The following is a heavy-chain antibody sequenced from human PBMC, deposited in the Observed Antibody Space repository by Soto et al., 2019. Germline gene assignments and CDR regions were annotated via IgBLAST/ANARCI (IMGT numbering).Heavy chain of an antibody. Sequence: QVQLVQSGAEVKKPGSSVKVSCKASGGTFSSYAISWVRQAPGQGLEWMGGIIPIFGTANYAQKFQGRVSITADESTSTAYMELSSLRSEATAVYYCARASAIAAAGDYYYDMDVWGQGTTVTVSS. V-gene: IGHV1-69*01. CDR3: ARASAIAAAGDYYYDMDV. D-gene: IGHD6-13*01. J-gene: IGHJ6*02. CDR2: IIPIFGTA. CDR1: GGTFSSYA.